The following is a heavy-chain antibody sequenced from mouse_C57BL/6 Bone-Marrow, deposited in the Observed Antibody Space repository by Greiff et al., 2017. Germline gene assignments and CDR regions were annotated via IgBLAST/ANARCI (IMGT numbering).Heavy chain of an antibody. CDR3: VRYLGYYYAMDY. Sequence: EVKLMESGGGLVQPKGSLKLSCAASGFSFNTYAMNWVRQAPGKGLEWVARIRSKSNNYATYYADSVKDRFTISRDDSESMLYLQMNNLKTEDTAMYYCVRYLGYYYAMDYWGQGTSVTVSS. CDR1: GFSFNTYA. V-gene: IGHV10-1*01. J-gene: IGHJ4*01. CDR2: IRSKSNNYAT.